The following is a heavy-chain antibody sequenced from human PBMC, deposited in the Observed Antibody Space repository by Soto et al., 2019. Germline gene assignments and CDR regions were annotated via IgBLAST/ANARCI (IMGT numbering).Heavy chain of an antibody. Sequence: SLRLSCAASGFTFSSYAMHWVRQAPGKGLEWVAVISYDGSNKYYADSVKGRFTISRDNSRNMVFLQMNGLRVEDTALYYCARDREPDGIWTFDSWGQGALVTVSS. D-gene: IGHD3-9*01. V-gene: IGHV3-30-3*01. CDR2: ISYDGSNK. CDR3: ARDREPDGIWTFDS. CDR1: GFTFSSYA. J-gene: IGHJ4*02.